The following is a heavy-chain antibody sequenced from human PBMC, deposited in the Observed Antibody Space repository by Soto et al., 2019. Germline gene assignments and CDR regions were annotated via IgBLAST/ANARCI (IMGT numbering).Heavy chain of an antibody. CDR2: IVPNIGTV. Sequence: QVQLVQSGAEVMQPGSSVKVSCKPSGGTLTNFINYPINWVRQSPGQGLEWMGGIVPNIGTVNYAQKFQGRVTMTADKSTGTVNMELSSMRSDDSALYYCGRRNTAGFLRYFDNWGQGTMVTVSS. J-gene: IGHJ4*02. CDR3: GRRNTAGFLRYFDN. CDR1: GGTLTNFINYP. D-gene: IGHD6-19*01. V-gene: IGHV1-69*06.